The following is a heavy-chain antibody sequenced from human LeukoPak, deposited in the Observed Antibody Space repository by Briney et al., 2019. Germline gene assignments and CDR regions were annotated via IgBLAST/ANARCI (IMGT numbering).Heavy chain of an antibody. CDR1: GFTFNTYG. J-gene: IGHJ4*02. CDR3: AKGGGSYGDANHLLDY. V-gene: IGHV3-30*18. Sequence: PGGSLRLSCAASGFTFNTYGMHWVRQAPGEGLEWVAVISYDGSNKYYADSVKGRFTISRDNSKNTLYLQMNSLRAEDTAVYYCAKGGGSYGDANHLLDYWGQGTLVTVSS. CDR2: ISYDGSNK. D-gene: IGHD4-17*01.